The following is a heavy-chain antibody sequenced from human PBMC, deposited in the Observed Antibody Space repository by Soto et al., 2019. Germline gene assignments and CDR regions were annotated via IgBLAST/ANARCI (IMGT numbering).Heavy chain of an antibody. CDR2: IYHTGST. D-gene: IGHD6-19*01. CDR1: AGSLSNYY. V-gene: IGHV4-59*01. CDR3: ARGGRGSGLYFLYYFDL. J-gene: IGHJ4*02. Sequence: SETLSLTCSVSAGSLSNYYWTWIRQSPGMGLEWIGEIYHTGSTKYNPSLKSRVAISVDMSKNQFSLTLSSVTPADTAVYYCARGGRGSGLYFLYYFDLWGQGTLVTVSS.